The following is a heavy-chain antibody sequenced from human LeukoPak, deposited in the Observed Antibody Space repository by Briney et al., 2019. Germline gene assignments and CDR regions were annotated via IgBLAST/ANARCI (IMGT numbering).Heavy chain of an antibody. CDR2: INAGNGNT. Sequence: ASVKVSCKASGYTFTAYVMHWVRQAPGQRLEWMGWINAGNGNTKYSQEFQGRVTTTRDTFANTIYMELSSLRSEDTAVYYCARGDYYGSGSYANWGQGTLVTVSS. CDR1: GYTFTAYV. D-gene: IGHD3-10*01. CDR3: ARGDYYGSGSYAN. V-gene: IGHV1-3*01. J-gene: IGHJ4*02.